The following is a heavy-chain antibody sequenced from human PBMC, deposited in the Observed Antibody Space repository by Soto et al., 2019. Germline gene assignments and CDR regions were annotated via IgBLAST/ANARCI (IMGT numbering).Heavy chain of an antibody. CDR3: ARGRGAAADYFDF. V-gene: IGHV3-11*05. D-gene: IGHD6-13*01. CDR1: GFTFSDYY. J-gene: IGHJ4*02. Sequence: QVQLVESGGSLVKPGGSLRLSCAVSGFTFSDYYMTWIRQAPGKGLEWVSYISSSTSHTNYADSVKGRFTISRDNAKNSLFPQMNSLRAEDTAVYYCARGRGAAADYFDFWGQGTLVTVSS. CDR2: ISSSTSHT.